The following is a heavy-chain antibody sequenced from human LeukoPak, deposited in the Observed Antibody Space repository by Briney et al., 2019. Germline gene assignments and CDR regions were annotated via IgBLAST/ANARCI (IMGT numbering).Heavy chain of an antibody. CDR2: IYYSGST. J-gene: IGHJ6*02. CDR1: GGSISSGGYY. Sequence: SQTLSLTCTVSGGSISSGGYYWSWIRQHPGKGLEWIGYIYYSGSTNYNPSLKSRVTISVDTSKNQFSLKLSSVTAADTAVYYCARHAYSSSDYYYGMDVWGQGTTVTVSS. CDR3: ARHAYSSSDYYYGMDV. D-gene: IGHD6-6*01. V-gene: IGHV4-31*03.